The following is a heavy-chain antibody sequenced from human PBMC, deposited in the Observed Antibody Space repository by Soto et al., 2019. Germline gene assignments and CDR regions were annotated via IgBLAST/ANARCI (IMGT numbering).Heavy chain of an antibody. Sequence: QITLKESGPTLVKPTQTLTLTCTFSGFSFSTSGEGVGWIRQPPGKALEWLALIYWDDDKRYSPSLKSRLTITKDTSKNQVVLTMTNMDPVDTGTYYCAHSPSRYYYDTSGYPYDTFDSWGQGTMVTVSS. CDR1: GFSFSTSGEG. V-gene: IGHV2-5*02. J-gene: IGHJ3*02. CDR2: IYWDDDK. D-gene: IGHD3-22*01. CDR3: AHSPSRYYYDTSGYPYDTFDS.